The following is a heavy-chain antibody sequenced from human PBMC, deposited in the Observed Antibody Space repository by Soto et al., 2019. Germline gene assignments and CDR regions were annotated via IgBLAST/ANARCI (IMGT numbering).Heavy chain of an antibody. Sequence: SETLCLTCTVSGGSISSSSYYWGWIRQPPGKGLEWIGSIYYSGSTNYTSSLKSRVTISVDTSKNQFSLKLSSVTAADTAVYYCARGGIVVVPAAIPWYNWFDPWGQGTLVTVSS. J-gene: IGHJ5*02. CDR3: ARGGIVVVPAAIPWYNWFDP. D-gene: IGHD2-2*02. V-gene: IGHV4-61*05. CDR2: IYYSGST. CDR1: GGSISSSSYY.